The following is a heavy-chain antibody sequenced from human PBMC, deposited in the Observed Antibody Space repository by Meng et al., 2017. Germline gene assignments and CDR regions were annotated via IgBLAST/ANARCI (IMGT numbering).Heavy chain of an antibody. CDR1: GYTFTSYA. V-gene: IGHV1-3*02. J-gene: IGHJ6*02. Sequence: ASVKVSCKASGYTFTSYAMHWVRQAPGQRLEWMGWSNAGNGNTKYSQEFQGRVTITRDTSASTAYMELSSLRSEDTAVYYCTRWVVEFYWDYYYGMDVWGQGTTVTVSS. D-gene: IGHD2-8*02. CDR3: TRWVVEFYWDYYYGMDV. CDR2: SNAGNGNT.